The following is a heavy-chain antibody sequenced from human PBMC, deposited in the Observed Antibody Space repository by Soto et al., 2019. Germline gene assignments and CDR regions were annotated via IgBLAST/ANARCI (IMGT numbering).Heavy chain of an antibody. CDR1: GYSISSGYY. J-gene: IGHJ4*02. V-gene: IGHV4-38-2*01. CDR2: IYHSGST. D-gene: IGHD2-2*02. Sequence: SETLSLTCAVSGYSISSGYYWGWIRQPPGKGLEWIGSIYHSGSTYYNPSLKSRVTISVDTSKNQFSLKLSSVTAADTAVYSCARAGFDRYCSSTSCYMDYWGQGTLVTVSS. CDR3: ARAGFDRYCSSTSCYMDY.